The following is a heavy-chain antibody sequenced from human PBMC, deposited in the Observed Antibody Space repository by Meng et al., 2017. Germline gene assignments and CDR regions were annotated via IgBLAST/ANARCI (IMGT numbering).Heavy chain of an antibody. D-gene: IGHD2-21*02. CDR3: AHRRGDSREGWFDP. J-gene: IGHJ5*02. CDR1: RFFLSTSGVG. V-gene: IGHV2-5*02. CDR2: TYWDDDK. Sequence: LLFMASPATLVNPPHTVPLTCTFYRFFLSTSGVGVGSIRQPIGKELEWIDLTYWDDDKRYSPSLTSRINITKDTSKNQVVLTLTNMDHVDTAPYYCAHRRGDSREGWFDPWGQGTLVTVSS.